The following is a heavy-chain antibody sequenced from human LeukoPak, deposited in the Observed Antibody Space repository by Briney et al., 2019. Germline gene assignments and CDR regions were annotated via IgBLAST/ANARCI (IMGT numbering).Heavy chain of an antibody. V-gene: IGHV3-23*01. CDR1: GITLSNCG. Sequence: GGSLRLSCAGSGITLSNCGMSWVRQAPGKGLEWVAGISDSGGSTKYADSVKGRFTISRDNSKNTLYLQMTSLRAEDTAVYFCAKRGVVIRVILVGFHKEAYYFDSWGRGALVTVSS. D-gene: IGHD3-22*01. CDR3: AKRGVVIRVILVGFHKEAYYFDS. J-gene: IGHJ4*02. CDR2: ISDSGGST.